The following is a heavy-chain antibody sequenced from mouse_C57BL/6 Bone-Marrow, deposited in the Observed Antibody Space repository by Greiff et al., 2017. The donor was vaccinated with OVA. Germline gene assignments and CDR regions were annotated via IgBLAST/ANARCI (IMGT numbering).Heavy chain of an antibody. D-gene: IGHD2-1*01. J-gene: IGHJ1*03. CDR3: AREGNYVYWYFDV. Sequence: VKLMESGAELVRPGASVKLSCKASGYTFTSYGISWVKQRPGQGLEWIGKIYPRSGNTYYNEKFKGKATLTADKSSSTAYMELRSLTSEDSAVYFCAREGNYVYWYFDVWGTGTTVTVSS. CDR2: IYPRSGNT. CDR1: GYTFTSYG. V-gene: IGHV1-81*01.